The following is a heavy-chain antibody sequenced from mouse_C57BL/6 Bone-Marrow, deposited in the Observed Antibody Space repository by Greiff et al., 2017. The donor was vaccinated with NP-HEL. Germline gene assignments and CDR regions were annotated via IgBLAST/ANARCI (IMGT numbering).Heavy chain of an antibody. J-gene: IGHJ2*01. Sequence: VKLQQPGAELVRPGSSVKLSCKASGYTFTSYWMHWVKQRPIQGLEWIGNIDPSDSETHYNQKFKDKATLTVDKSSSTAYMQLSSLTSEDSAVYYCARRGAYYSNFFDYWGRGTTLTVSS. V-gene: IGHV1-52*01. CDR3: ARRGAYYSNFFDY. D-gene: IGHD2-5*01. CDR1: GYTFTSYW. CDR2: IDPSDSET.